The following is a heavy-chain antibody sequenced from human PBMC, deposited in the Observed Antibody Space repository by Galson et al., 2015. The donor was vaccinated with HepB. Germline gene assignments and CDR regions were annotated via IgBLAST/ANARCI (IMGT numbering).Heavy chain of an antibody. V-gene: IGHV2-5*02. CDR3: ARRYSSSWYGDWFDP. CDR2: IYWDDDK. CDR1: GFSLSTSGVG. Sequence: PALVKPTQTLTLTCTFSGFSLSTSGVGVGWIRQPPGKALEWLALIYWDDDKRYSPSLKSRLTITKDTSKNQVVLTMTNMDPVDTATYYCARRYSSSWYGDWFDPWGQGTLVTVSS. D-gene: IGHD6-13*01. J-gene: IGHJ5*02.